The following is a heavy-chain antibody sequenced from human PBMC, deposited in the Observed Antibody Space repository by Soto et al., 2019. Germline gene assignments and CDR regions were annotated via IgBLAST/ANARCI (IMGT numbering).Heavy chain of an antibody. Sequence: QVQLQESGPGLVKPSQTLSLTCTVSGGSISSGGYYWSWIRQHPGKGLEWIGYIYYSGSTYYNPSLKCRVTISVDTSKNRFSLKLSSVTAADTAAYYCARNTSFSYWFDPWGQGTLVTVSS. V-gene: IGHV4-31*03. CDR2: IYYSGST. D-gene: IGHD3-16*01. CDR1: GGSISSGGYY. J-gene: IGHJ5*02. CDR3: ARNTSFSYWFDP.